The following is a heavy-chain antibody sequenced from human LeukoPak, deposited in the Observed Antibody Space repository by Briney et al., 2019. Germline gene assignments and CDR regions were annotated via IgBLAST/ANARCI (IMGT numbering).Heavy chain of an antibody. Sequence: SQTLSLTYTVSGASISSGGYYWSWIRQHPGKGLEWIGYIYYSGSTYYNPSLKSRFTISVDTSKNQFSLKLSSVTAAATAVYYCARGTPFAYYGSGGDAFDIWGQGTMVTVSS. CDR2: IYYSGST. J-gene: IGHJ3*02. CDR1: GASISSGGYY. CDR3: ARGTPFAYYGSGGDAFDI. V-gene: IGHV4-31*03. D-gene: IGHD3-10*01.